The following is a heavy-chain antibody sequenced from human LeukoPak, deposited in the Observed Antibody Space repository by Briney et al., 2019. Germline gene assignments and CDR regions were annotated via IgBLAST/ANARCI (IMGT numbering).Heavy chain of an antibody. CDR3: ARKPDYYGADY. CDR2: ISGSGDST. Sequence: PGGSLRLSCAVSGFTFRSYAMSWVRQAPGKGLEWVSGISGSGDSTYYADSVKGRFTISRDNAKHTLYLQMNSLRAEDTAVYYCARKPDYYGADYWGQGTLVTVSS. CDR1: GFTFRSYA. D-gene: IGHD3-10*01. V-gene: IGHV3-23*01. J-gene: IGHJ4*02.